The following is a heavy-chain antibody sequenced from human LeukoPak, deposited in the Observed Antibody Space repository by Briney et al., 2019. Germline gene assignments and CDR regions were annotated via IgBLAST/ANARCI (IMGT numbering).Heavy chain of an antibody. V-gene: IGHV4-59*08. J-gene: IGHJ3*02. Sequence: PSETLSLTCTVSGGSISSYCWSWIRQPPGKGLEWIGYIYYSGSTNYNPSLKSRVTISVDTSKNQFSLKLSSVTAADTAVYYCARWEIYCSGGSCYSGAFDIWGQGTMVTVSS. CDR2: IYYSGST. CDR1: GGSISSYC. CDR3: ARWEIYCSGGSCYSGAFDI. D-gene: IGHD2-15*01.